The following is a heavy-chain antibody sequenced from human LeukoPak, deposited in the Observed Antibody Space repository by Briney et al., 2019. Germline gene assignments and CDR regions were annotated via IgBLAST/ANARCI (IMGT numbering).Heavy chain of an antibody. V-gene: IGHV4-59*08. CDR2: IDYSGST. CDR1: GGSISSYY. CDR3: ARHGGSWNFDS. D-gene: IGHD6-13*01. Sequence: PSETLSLTCTVSGGSISSYYWSWIRQPPGKGLEWIGYIDYSGSTNYNPSLKSRVTISVDTSKNQFFLKLRSVTAADTAAYYCARHGGSWNFDSWGQGTLVTVSS. J-gene: IGHJ4*02.